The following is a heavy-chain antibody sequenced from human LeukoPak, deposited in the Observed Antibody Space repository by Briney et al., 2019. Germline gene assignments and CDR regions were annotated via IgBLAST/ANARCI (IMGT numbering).Heavy chain of an antibody. J-gene: IGHJ6*02. CDR1: GGSISSSSYY. Sequence: KSSETLSLTCTVSGGSISSSSYYWGWIRQPPGKGLEWIGSIYSSGSTYYNPSLKSRVTISVDTSKNQFSLKLSSVTAADTAVYYCARGITIFGVVHYGMDVWGQGTTVTVSS. D-gene: IGHD3-3*01. CDR2: IYSSGST. V-gene: IGHV4-39*07. CDR3: ARGITIFGVVHYGMDV.